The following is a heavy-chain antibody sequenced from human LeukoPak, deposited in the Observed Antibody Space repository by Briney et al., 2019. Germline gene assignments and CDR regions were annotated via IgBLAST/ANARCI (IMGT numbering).Heavy chain of an antibody. CDR2: IYYSGGA. D-gene: IGHD3-22*01. V-gene: IGHV4-59*08. Sequence: SETLSLTCTVSGGSISSYYWSWIRQPPGKGLEWIGYIYYSGGANYNPSLKSRVTISVDTSKNQFSLKLSSVTAAVTAVYYCARQYYYDSSGYYFDYWGQGTLVTVSS. CDR3: ARQYYYDSSGYYFDY. J-gene: IGHJ4*02. CDR1: GGSISSYY.